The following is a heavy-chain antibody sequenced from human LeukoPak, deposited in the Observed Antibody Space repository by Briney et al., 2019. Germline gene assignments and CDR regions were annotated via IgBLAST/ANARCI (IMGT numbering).Heavy chain of an antibody. CDR3: ARAPLMVRGVMDYYYYYMDV. CDR2: IIPIFGTA. CDR1: GGTFSSYA. J-gene: IGHJ6*03. V-gene: IGHV1-69*05. D-gene: IGHD3-10*01. Sequence: ASVKVSCKASGGTFSSYAISWVRQAPGQGLEWMGGIIPIFGTANYAQKFQGRVTITTDESTSTAYMELSSLRSEDTAVYYCARAPLMVRGVMDYYYYYMDVWGKGTTVTVSS.